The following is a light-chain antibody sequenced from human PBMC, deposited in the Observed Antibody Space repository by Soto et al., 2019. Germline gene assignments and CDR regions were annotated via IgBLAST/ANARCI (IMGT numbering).Light chain of an antibody. J-gene: IGKJ4*02. Sequence: DIVMTQSPLSLPVIPGEPASISCRSSQSLVHPNGQNCLDWYMQKPGQSPQLLIYLGSNRASGVHDRFSGSGSGTDFTLKISRVEAEDVGVYYCMHGLQSPCTFGGGTKVKI. CDR1: QSLVHPNGQNC. V-gene: IGKV2-28*01. CDR3: MHGLQSPCT. CDR2: LGS.